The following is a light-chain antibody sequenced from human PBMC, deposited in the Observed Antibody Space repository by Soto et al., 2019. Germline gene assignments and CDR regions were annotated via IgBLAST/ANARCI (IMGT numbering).Light chain of an antibody. V-gene: IGKV3-15*01. J-gene: IGKJ4*01. Sequence: DIVMTQSPVTLSVSPGESATLSCRASQNIESNLAWYQQKPGQSPRLLIYTASTRASGIPARFSGSGYGTEFILTISSLQSEDSAVYYCQQCNNWPPLTFGGGTKVEIE. CDR3: QQCNNWPPLT. CDR1: QNIESN. CDR2: TAS.